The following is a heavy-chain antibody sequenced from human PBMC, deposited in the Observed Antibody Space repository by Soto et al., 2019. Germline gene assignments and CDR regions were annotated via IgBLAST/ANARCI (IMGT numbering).Heavy chain of an antibody. CDR3: ARRVDYGDPYWYFDL. CDR2: IYYSGST. J-gene: IGHJ2*01. D-gene: IGHD4-17*01. V-gene: IGHV4-31*03. Sequence: QVQLQESGPGLVKPSQTLSLTCTVSGGSISSGGYYWSWIRQHPGKGLEWIGYIYYSGSTYYNPSLKSRVTISVDTSKNQFALKLSSVTAADTAVYYCARRVDYGDPYWYFDLWGRGTLVTVSS. CDR1: GGSISSGGYY.